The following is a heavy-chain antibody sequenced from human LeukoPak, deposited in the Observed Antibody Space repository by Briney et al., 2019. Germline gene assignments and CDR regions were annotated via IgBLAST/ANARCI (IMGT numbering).Heavy chain of an antibody. CDR2: ISYDGSNK. J-gene: IGHJ4*02. D-gene: IGHD6-19*01. V-gene: IGHV3-30-3*01. CDR1: GFTFSSYA. CDR3: ARRDSIAVAGPLDY. Sequence: PGRSLRLSCAASGFTFSSYAMHWVRQAPGKGLEWVAVISYDGSNKYYADSVKGRFTISRDNSKNTLYLQMNSLRAEDTAVYYCARRDSIAVAGPLDYWGQGALVTVSS.